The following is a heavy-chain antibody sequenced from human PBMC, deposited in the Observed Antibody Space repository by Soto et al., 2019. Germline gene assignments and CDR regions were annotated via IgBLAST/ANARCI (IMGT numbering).Heavy chain of an antibody. J-gene: IGHJ3*01. Sequence: SVKVSCKTSGFTFTNSAEQWVRQARGQRLEWIGWIIVASGRTNYAREVQERVTISRDTSTSTAYMELSGLRSEDTAVYYCVAELYSGGGCCSFDFWGQGTMVTVSS. CDR2: IIVASGRT. V-gene: IGHV1-58*01. CDR1: GFTFTNSA. D-gene: IGHD2-21*02. CDR3: VAELYSGGGCCSFDF.